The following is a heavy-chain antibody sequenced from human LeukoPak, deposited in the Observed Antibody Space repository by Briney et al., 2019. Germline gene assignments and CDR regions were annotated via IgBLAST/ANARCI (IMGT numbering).Heavy chain of an antibody. CDR2: IYTSGST. V-gene: IGHV4-61*02. D-gene: IGHD3-3*01. Sequence: SQTLSLTCTVSGGSISSGSYYWSWIRQPAGKGLEWIGRIYTSGSTNCNPSLKSRVTISVDTSKNQFSLKLSSVTAADTAVYYCARDSEDDFWSGYHYMDVWGKGTTVTVSS. J-gene: IGHJ6*03. CDR3: ARDSEDDFWSGYHYMDV. CDR1: GGSISSGSYY.